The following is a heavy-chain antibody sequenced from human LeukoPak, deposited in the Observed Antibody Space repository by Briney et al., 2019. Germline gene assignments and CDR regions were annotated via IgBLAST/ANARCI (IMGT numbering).Heavy chain of an antibody. J-gene: IGHJ4*02. CDR2: INTDGSST. CDR3: ARDLPLDGDYVFDY. Sequence: QPGGSLRLSCAASGFTFSTYWMHWVRQAPGKGLVWVSRINTDGSSTNYADSVKGRFTISRDNSKNTLFLQMNSLRAEDTAVYYCARDLPLDGDYVFDYWGQGTLVTVSS. CDR1: GFTFSTYW. V-gene: IGHV3-74*01. D-gene: IGHD4-17*01.